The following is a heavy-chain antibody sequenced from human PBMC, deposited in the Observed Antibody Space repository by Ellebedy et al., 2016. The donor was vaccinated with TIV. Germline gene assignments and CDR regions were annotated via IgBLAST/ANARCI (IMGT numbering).Heavy chain of an antibody. J-gene: IGHJ6*02. V-gene: IGHV1-8*02. CDR2: MNPNSGNT. CDR1: GGTFSSYA. Sequence: ASVKVSXXASGGTFSSYAISWVRQAPGQGLEWMGWMNPNSGNTGYAQKFQGRVTMTRNTSISTAYMELSSLRSEDTAVYYCARLGYYDSNGMDVWGQGTTVTVSS. D-gene: IGHD3-22*01. CDR3: ARLGYYDSNGMDV.